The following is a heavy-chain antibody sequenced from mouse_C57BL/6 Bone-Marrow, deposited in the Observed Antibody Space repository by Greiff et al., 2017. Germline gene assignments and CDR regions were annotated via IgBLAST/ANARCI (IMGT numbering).Heavy chain of an antibody. D-gene: IGHD2-4*01. CDR1: GYTFTNYW. CDR3: ARSYDYDDYTMDY. Sequence: VQLQQPGAELVKPGASVKLSCKASGYTFTNYWMHWVKQRPGQGLEWIGMMHPNGGSPDYNEKFKSEATLSVDKSSRTASMDLSSLTSEDSAVYYCARSYDYDDYTMDYWGQGTSVTVSS. J-gene: IGHJ4*01. CDR2: MHPNGGSP. V-gene: IGHV1-64*01.